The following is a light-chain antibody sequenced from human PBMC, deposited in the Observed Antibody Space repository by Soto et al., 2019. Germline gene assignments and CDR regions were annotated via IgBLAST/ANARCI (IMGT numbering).Light chain of an antibody. V-gene: IGKV3-15*01. CDR3: QQYNNWPPIT. J-gene: IGKJ5*01. CDR1: QSVRNN. Sequence: EIMMTQSPATLSVSPGERAILPCRASQSVRNNLAWYQQRRGQAPRLLIYYASTRATGVPARFSGSGSGTEFTLTISSLQSEDSALYYCQQYNNWPPITFGQGTRLEIK. CDR2: YAS.